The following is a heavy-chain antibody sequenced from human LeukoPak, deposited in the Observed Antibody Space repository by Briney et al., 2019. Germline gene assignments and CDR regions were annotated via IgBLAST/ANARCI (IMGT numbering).Heavy chain of an antibody. CDR2: VFPIYGTA. J-gene: IGHJ4*02. CDR1: VGSFSSYS. Sequence: SVTVSRKASVGSFSSYSIIWVRQAPAQGLEWMGGVFPIYGTANYSHQSQDRVTITADESTSTAYIELSSLRSDDTAVYYCAVGIAARRAFEYCGQGALVSVSS. D-gene: IGHD6-25*01. V-gene: IGHV1-69*13. CDR3: AVGIAARRAFEY.